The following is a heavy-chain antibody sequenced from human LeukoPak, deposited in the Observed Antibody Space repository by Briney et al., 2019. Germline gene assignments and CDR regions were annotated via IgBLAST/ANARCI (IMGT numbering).Heavy chain of an antibody. CDR1: AGSFSGYY. CDR2: INHSGST. Sequence: SETLSLTCADYAGSFSGYYWSWIRQPPGKGLEWIGEINHSGSTNYNPSLKSRVTISVDTSKNQFSLKLSSVTAADTAVYYCARQDSSSWYSEYYFDYWGQGTLVTVSS. CDR3: ARQDSSSWYSEYYFDY. D-gene: IGHD6-13*01. V-gene: IGHV4-34*01. J-gene: IGHJ4*02.